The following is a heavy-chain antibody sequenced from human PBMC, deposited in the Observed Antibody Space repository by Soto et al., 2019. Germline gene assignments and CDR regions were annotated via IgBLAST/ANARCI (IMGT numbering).Heavy chain of an antibody. J-gene: IGHJ4*02. D-gene: IGHD2-2*01. V-gene: IGHV3-15*01. Sequence: GGSLRLSCAASGFTFSNAWMSWVRQAPGKGLEWVGRIKSKTDGGTTDYAAPVKGRFTISRDDSKNTLYLQMNSLKTEDTAVYYCTTEGPERMPPFDYWGQGTLVTVSS. CDR3: TTEGPERMPPFDY. CDR2: IKSKTDGGTT. CDR1: GFTFSNAW.